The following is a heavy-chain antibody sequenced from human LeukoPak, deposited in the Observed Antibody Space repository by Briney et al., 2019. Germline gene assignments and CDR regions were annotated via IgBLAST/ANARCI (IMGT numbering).Heavy chain of an antibody. Sequence: GGSLRLSCAASGFTFSYHAMHWVRQAPGKGLEWVAVISSDGSNTYYAEPVKGRFTISRDSSRNTLYLQLNSLRAEDTAVYYCAKDNLPVRYGMDVWGHGTTVTVSS. J-gene: IGHJ6*02. CDR2: ISSDGSNT. CDR1: GFTFSYHA. D-gene: IGHD1-14*01. V-gene: IGHV3-30*04. CDR3: AKDNLPVRYGMDV.